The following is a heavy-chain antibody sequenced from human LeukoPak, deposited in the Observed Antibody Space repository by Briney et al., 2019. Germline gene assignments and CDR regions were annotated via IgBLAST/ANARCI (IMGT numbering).Heavy chain of an antibody. CDR1: GGFISSYY. CDR3: TRDIVLPTAYWYFDL. Sequence: SSETLPLTCSVSGGFISSYYWSWIRQPAGKGLEWIGRIYSSGTTNYSPSLKSRVTMSVDTSKNQFSLRLSSVTAADTAVYFCTRDIVLPTAYWYFDLWGRGTLVTVSS. J-gene: IGHJ2*01. V-gene: IGHV4-4*07. CDR2: IYSSGTT. D-gene: IGHD2-2*01.